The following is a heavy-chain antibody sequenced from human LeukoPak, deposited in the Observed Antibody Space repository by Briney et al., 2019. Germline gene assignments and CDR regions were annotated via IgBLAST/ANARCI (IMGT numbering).Heavy chain of an antibody. V-gene: IGHV1-2*02. CDR3: ARDLQYHDSSGYYLNWFDP. CDR2: INPNSGGT. J-gene: IGHJ5*02. D-gene: IGHD3-22*01. Sequence: GASVKVSCKASGYTFTGYYMHWVRQAPGQGLEWMGWINPNSGGTNYAQKFQGRVTMTRDTSISTAYMELSRLRSDDTAVYYCARDLQYHDSSGYYLNWFDPWGQGTLVTVSS. CDR1: GYTFTGYY.